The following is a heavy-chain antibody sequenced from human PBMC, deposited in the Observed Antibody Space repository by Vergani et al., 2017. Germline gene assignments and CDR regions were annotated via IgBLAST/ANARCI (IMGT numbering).Heavy chain of an antibody. Sequence: EVQLEESGGGLVLPGRSLRLSCSTFGFTFSSYAMYWVRQAPGKGLEFVSSISTNGGTTYYADSVKGRFTISRDNSESTLHLQMTSLRAEDTAVYYCANIAAPGPRGRGTGNWGQGTLVTVSS. D-gene: IGHD6-13*01. CDR1: GFTFSSYA. V-gene: IGHV3-64D*06. CDR3: ANIAAPGPRGRGTGN. CDR2: ISTNGGTT. J-gene: IGHJ4*02.